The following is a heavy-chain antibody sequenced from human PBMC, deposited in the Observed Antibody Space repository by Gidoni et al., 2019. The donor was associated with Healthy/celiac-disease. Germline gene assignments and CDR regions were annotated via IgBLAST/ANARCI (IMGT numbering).Heavy chain of an antibody. CDR2: INHSGST. J-gene: IGHJ5*02. CDR1: GGSFSGYY. Sequence: QVQLQQWGAGLLKPSETLSLTCAVSGGSFSGYYWSWLPQPPGKGLEWIGEINHSGSTNYNPSLKSRVTISVDTSKNQFSLKLSSVTAADTALYYCASTGSGWSWFDPWGQGTLVTVSS. CDR3: ASTGSGWSWFDP. V-gene: IGHV4-34*01. D-gene: IGHD6-19*01.